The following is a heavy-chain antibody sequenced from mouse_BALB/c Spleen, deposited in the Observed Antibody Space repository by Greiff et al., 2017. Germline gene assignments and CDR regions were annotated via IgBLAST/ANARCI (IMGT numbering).Heavy chain of an antibody. J-gene: IGHJ1*01. CDR2: ISSGGSYT. V-gene: IGHV5-9-3*01. CDR1: GFTFSSYA. Sequence: EVKVVESGGGLVKPGGSLKLSCAASGFTFSSYAMSWVRQTPEKRLEWVATISSGGSYTYYPDSVKGRFTISRDNAKNTLYLQMSSLRSEDTAMYYCARGGYGSSYVGWYFDVWGAGTTVTVSS. CDR3: ARGGYGSSYVGWYFDV. D-gene: IGHD1-1*01.